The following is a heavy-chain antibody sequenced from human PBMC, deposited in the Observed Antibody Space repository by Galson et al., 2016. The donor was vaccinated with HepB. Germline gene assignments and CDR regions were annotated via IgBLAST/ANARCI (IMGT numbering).Heavy chain of an antibody. CDR2: IRGSGGGI. CDR3: AKERGSRITMVRGVLDAFDI. J-gene: IGHJ3*02. Sequence: SLRLSCAASRFIFSTYAMNWVRQAPGKGLEWVSSIRGSGGGIDYADSVKGRFTISRDNSKNTLYLQMSSLRAEDTALYYCAKERGSRITMVRGVLDAFDIWGQGTMVTVSS. CDR1: RFIFSTYA. V-gene: IGHV3-23*01. D-gene: IGHD3-10*01.